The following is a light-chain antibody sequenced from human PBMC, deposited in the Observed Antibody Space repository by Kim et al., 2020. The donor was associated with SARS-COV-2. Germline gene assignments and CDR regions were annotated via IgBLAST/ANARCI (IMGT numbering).Light chain of an antibody. J-gene: IGLJ2*01. Sequence: SYELTQPPSLSVYPGQTASITCSGDKLGDKFVSWYQQKPGQSPVQVIYQDKKRPSGIPEQFSGSNSGNTATLTISGTQAMDEAVYYCQAWDSHTAAVFGGGTQLTVL. CDR2: QDK. CDR3: QAWDSHTAAV. V-gene: IGLV3-1*01. CDR1: KLGDKF.